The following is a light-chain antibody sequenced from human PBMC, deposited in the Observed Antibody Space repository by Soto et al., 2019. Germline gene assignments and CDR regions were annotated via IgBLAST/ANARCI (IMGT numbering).Light chain of an antibody. J-gene: IGLJ2*01. CDR2: ENN. V-gene: IGLV1-51*02. CDR3: GSWDSSLSAVV. Sequence: QSVLTQPPSVSAAPGQEVTISCSGSSSNIGNNYVSWYQHLPGTAPKLLIYENNKRPSGIPDRFSGSKSGTSATLGITGLQTGDEADYYCGSWDSSLSAVVFGGGTQLTVL. CDR1: SSNIGNNY.